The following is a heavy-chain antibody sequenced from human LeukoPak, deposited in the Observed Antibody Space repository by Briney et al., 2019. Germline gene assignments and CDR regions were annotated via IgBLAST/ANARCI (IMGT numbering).Heavy chain of an antibody. CDR1: GFTFNIYW. D-gene: IGHD3-10*01. J-gene: IGHJ4*02. Sequence: GGSLRLSCAASGFTFNIYWMTWVRQAPGKGLEWVANIKQDGSDKYYVDSVKGRFTISRDNAKNSLYLQMNSLRAEDTALYYCARGYGSGEDGDYWGQGTLVTVSS. V-gene: IGHV3-7*05. CDR2: IKQDGSDK. CDR3: ARGYGSGEDGDY.